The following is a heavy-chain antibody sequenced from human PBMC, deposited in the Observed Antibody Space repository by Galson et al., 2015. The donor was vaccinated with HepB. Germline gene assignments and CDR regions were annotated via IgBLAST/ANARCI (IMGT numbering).Heavy chain of an antibody. CDR2: IYYSGST. V-gene: IGHV4-31*03. D-gene: IGHD6-6*01. CDR1: GGSISSGGYY. Sequence: TLSLTCTVSGGSISSGGYYWSWIRQHPGKGLEWIGYIYYSGSTNYNPSLKSRVTISVDTSKNQFSLKLSSVAAADTAVYYCTRTPDITPRPFDSWGQGTLVTVSS. J-gene: IGHJ4*02. CDR3: TRTPDITPRPFDS.